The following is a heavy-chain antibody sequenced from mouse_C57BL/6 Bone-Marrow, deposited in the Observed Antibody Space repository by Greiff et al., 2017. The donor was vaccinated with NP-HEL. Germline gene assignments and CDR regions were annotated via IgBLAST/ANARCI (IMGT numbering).Heavy chain of an antibody. Sequence: QVQLQQPGAELVMPGASVKLSCKASGYTFTSYWMPWVKQRPGQGLEWVGEIDPSDSYTNYNQKFKGKSTLTVDKSSSTAYMQLSSLTSEDYAVDYCARAVAKDYFDYWGQGTTLTVSS. J-gene: IGHJ2*01. D-gene: IGHD1-1*02. V-gene: IGHV1-69*01. CDR1: GYTFTSYW. CDR3: ARAVAKDYFDY. CDR2: IDPSDSYT.